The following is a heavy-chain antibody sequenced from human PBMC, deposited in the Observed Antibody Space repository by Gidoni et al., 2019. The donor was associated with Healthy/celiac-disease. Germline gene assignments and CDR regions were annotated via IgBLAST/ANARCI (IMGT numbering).Heavy chain of an antibody. J-gene: IGHJ3*02. D-gene: IGHD3-9*01. V-gene: IGHV1-8*01. Sequence: QVQLVQSGAEVKKPGASVKVSCKASGYTFTSYDIHWVRQATGQGLEWMGWMNPNSGNTGYAQKFQGRVTMTRNTSISTAYMELSSLRSEDTAVYYCARGWDTYYDILTGVEEDAFDIWGQGTMVTVSS. CDR3: ARGWDTYYDILTGVEEDAFDI. CDR1: GYTFTSYD. CDR2: MNPNSGNT.